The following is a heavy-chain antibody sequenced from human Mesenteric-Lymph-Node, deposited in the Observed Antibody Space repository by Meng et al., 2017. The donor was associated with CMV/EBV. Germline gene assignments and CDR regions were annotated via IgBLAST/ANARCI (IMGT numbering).Heavy chain of an antibody. CDR2: IWYDESKK. D-gene: IGHD4-23*01. V-gene: IGHV3-33*06. Sequence: GGSLRLSCAASGFTFSSYGMHWVRQAPGKGLEWVAVIWYDESKKYYGDSVKGRFTISRDNSENTLYLQMNSLRAEDTAVYYCAKDMGGYSVYGMDVWGQGTTVTVSS. J-gene: IGHJ6*02. CDR3: AKDMGGYSVYGMDV. CDR1: GFTFSSYG.